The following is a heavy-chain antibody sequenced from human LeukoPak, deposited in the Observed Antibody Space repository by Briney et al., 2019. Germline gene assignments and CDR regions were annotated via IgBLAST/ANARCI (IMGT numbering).Heavy chain of an antibody. Sequence: PSETLSLTCAVYGGSFSGYYWSWIRQPPGKGLEWIGEINHSGSTNYNPSLKSRVTISVDTSKNQSSLKLSSVTAADTAVYYCARTWIQLWYYWGQGTLVTVSS. D-gene: IGHD5-18*01. V-gene: IGHV4-34*01. CDR1: GGSFSGYY. CDR2: INHSGST. J-gene: IGHJ4*02. CDR3: ARTWIQLWYY.